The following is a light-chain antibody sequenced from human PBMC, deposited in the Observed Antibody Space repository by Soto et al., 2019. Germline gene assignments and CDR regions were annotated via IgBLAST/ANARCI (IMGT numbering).Light chain of an antibody. J-gene: IGLJ2*01. CDR1: SSNIGNNY. Sequence: QSVLTQPPSVSAAPGQKVTISCYGRSSNIGNNYVSWYQQLPGTAPKLLIYDNNKRPSGIPDRFSGSKSGTSATLGITGLQTGDEADYYCGTWDSSLSAVVFGGGTKLTVL. V-gene: IGLV1-51*01. CDR2: DNN. CDR3: GTWDSSLSAVV.